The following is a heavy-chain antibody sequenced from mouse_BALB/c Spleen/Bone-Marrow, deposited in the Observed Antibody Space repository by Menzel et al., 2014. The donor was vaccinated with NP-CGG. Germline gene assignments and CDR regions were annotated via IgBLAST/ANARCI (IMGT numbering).Heavy chain of an antibody. V-gene: IGHV3-5*02. CDR2: IYYSGTI. D-gene: IGHD2-1*01. CDR1: GISITTGNYR. CDR3: ARDGNYDGYFDY. J-gene: IGHJ2*01. Sequence: VQLQQSGPGLVKPSQTVSLTCTVTGISITTGNYRWSWIRQFPGNKLEWIGYIYYSGTITYNPSLTSRTTITRDTSKNQFFLEMNSLTAEDTATYYCARDGNYDGYFDYWGQGTTLTVPS.